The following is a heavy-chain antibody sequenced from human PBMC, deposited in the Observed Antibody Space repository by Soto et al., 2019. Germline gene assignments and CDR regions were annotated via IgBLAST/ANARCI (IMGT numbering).Heavy chain of an antibody. V-gene: IGHV6-1*01. J-gene: IGHJ4*02. Sequence: PSQTLSLTCVISGDSVSSNSLAWNWIRQSPSRGLEWLGRTYYRSKWSYDYAVSVKSRITINPDTAENQFSLQLNSVTPEDTAMYYCARDRNGDYAIDYWGQGTLVTVSS. D-gene: IGHD4-17*01. CDR3: ARDRNGDYAIDY. CDR2: TYYRSKWSY. CDR1: GDSVSSNSLA.